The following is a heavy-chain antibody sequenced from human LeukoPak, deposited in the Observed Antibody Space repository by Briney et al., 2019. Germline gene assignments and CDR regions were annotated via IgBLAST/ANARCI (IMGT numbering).Heavy chain of an antibody. J-gene: IGHJ6*02. CDR1: GGTFSSYA. CDR3: ARDPSVDTAMVRDYYYGMDV. D-gene: IGHD5-18*01. Sequence: ASVKVSCKASGGTFSSYAISWVRQAPGQGLEWMGGIIPIFGTANYAQKFQGRVTITADESTSTAYMELSSLRSEDTAVYYCARDPSVDTAMVRDYYYGMDVWGQGTTVTVSS. CDR2: IIPIFGTA. V-gene: IGHV1-69*13.